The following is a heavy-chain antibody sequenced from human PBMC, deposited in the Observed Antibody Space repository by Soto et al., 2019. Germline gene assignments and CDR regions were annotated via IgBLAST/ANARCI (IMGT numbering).Heavy chain of an antibody. CDR1: GFTFSSYG. J-gene: IGHJ4*02. CDR2: ISYDGSNK. CDR3: ARDLGNNYGSFAY. D-gene: IGHD5-18*01. V-gene: IGHV3-30*03. Sequence: GGSLRLSCAASGFTFSSYGMHWVRQAPGKGLEWVAVISYDGSNKYYADSVKGRITISRDNSRNTLYLQMNSLRAEDTAMYYCARDLGNNYGSFAYWGQGTLVTVSS.